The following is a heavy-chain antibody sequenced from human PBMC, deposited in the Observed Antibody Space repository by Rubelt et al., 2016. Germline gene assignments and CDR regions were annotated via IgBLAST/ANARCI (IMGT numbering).Heavy chain of an antibody. CDR2: INHSGST. CDR3: ARGGRYYGSGSYQRHNWFDP. Sequence: QVQLQQWGAGLLKPSETLSLTCAVYGGSFSGYYWSWIRQPPGKGLEWIGEINHSGSTNYNPSLKSRVTISAATSKSHVSLKLSSATAADTSVYYCARGGRYYGSGSYQRHNWFDPWGQGTLVTVSS. J-gene: IGHJ5*02. CDR1: GGSFSGYY. V-gene: IGHV4-34*01. D-gene: IGHD3-10*01.